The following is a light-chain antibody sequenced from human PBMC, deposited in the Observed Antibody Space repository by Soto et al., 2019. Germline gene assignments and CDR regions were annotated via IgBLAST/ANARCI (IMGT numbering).Light chain of an antibody. J-gene: IGLJ1*01. CDR3: RSGYRSLSAYV. CDR2: DDN. CDR1: SSNIGGNS. V-gene: IGLV1-51*01. Sequence: QSVMTQPHSVSAAPGPKVTISCSGSSSNIGGNSVSWYQQLPGTAPKLLIYDDNKRPSGIPDRFSGCKSGTSATLGITGFETGDEADYYCRSGYRSLSAYVFGTGTKLTVL.